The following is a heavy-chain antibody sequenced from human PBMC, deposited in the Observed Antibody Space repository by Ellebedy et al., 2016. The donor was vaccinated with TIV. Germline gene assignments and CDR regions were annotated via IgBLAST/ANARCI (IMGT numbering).Heavy chain of an antibody. CDR2: IYTSGST. J-gene: IGHJ4*02. CDR3: ARHVQQQLINYFDY. CDR1: GGSISSYY. Sequence: SETLSLXCTVSGGSISSYYWSWIRQPAGKGLEWIGRIYTSGSTNYNPSLKSRVTMSVDTSKNQFSLKLSSVTAADTAVYYCARHVQQQLINYFDYWGQGTLVTVSS. D-gene: IGHD6-13*01. V-gene: IGHV4-4*07.